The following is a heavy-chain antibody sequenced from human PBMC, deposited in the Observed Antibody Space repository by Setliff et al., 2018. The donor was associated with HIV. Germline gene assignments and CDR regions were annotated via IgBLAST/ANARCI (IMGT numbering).Heavy chain of an antibody. CDR1: AFTFSSYW. CDR2: IKQDGSEK. J-gene: IGHJ4*02. V-gene: IGHV3-7*03. Sequence: GGSMRLSCAASAFTFSSYWMTWVRQAPGKGLEWVANIKQDGSEKYYVDSAKGRFTISRDNTKNSLYLQMNSLRAEDTAVYYCARDYQVSGAVVTANWGQGTLVTVSS. CDR3: ARDYQVSGAVVTAN. D-gene: IGHD2-21*02.